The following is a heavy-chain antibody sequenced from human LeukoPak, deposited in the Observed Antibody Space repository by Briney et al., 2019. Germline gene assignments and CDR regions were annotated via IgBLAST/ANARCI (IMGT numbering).Heavy chain of an antibody. CDR3: ASAVWFGELVWFDP. CDR1: GGSLSSSGYY. D-gene: IGHD3-10*01. J-gene: IGHJ5*02. V-gene: IGHV4-39*01. Sequence: SETLSLTCTVSGGSLSSSGYYWGWIRQHPGKGLEWTGSIYYSGSTYYNPSLKSPVTRSVDTSKHQFSRKLSSVTAAHSAGDYRASAVWFGELVWFDPWGQGTLVTVSS. CDR2: IYYSGST.